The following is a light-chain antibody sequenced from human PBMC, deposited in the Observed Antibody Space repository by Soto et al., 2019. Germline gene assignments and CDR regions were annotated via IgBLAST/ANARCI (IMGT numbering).Light chain of an antibody. Sequence: QSVLTQPPSVSGAPGQRVTISCTGSSSNIGAGYDVHWYQQLPGTAPKLLIYGNSNRPSGVPDRFSGSKSGTSASLAITGLQAEDEADDYCHSYDSSLSVVFGGGTKLNVL. CDR1: SSNIGAGYD. CDR3: HSYDSSLSVV. J-gene: IGLJ2*01. V-gene: IGLV1-40*01. CDR2: GNS.